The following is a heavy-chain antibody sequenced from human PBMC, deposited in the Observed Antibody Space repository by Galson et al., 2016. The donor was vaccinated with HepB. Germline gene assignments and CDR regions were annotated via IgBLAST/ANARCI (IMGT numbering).Heavy chain of an antibody. Sequence: TLSLTCTVSGGSISSGGYFWSWIRQYPGKGLEWIGNIYYSGTTYYNPSLKGRVTISVDTSKNQFSLKLSAVTAADTAVYYCARVSATTQSYYYGMDVWGHGTTVTVSS. CDR2: IYYSGTT. J-gene: IGHJ6*01. CDR3: ARVSATTQSYYYGMDV. D-gene: IGHD5-12*01. CDR1: GGSISSGGYF. V-gene: IGHV4-31*03.